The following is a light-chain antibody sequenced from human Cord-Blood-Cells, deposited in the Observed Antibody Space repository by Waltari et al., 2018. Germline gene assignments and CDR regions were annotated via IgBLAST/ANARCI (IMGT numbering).Light chain of an antibody. CDR2: DAS. V-gene: IGKV3-11*01. CDR3: QQRSNWWT. J-gene: IGKJ1*01. CDR1: QSVSSY. Sequence: EIVLTQSPATLSLSPGERATLSCRTSQSVSSYLAWYQQKPGQAPSLLIYDASNRATGIPARFSGSGSGTDFTLTISSLEPEDFAVYNCQQRSNWWTFGQGTKVEIK.